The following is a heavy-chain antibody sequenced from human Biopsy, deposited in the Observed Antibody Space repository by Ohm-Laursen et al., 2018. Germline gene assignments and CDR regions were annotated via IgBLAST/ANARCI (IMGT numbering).Heavy chain of an antibody. J-gene: IGHJ6*02. V-gene: IGHV3-11*01. Sequence: PLRLSCAASGFTFSDYYMSWIRQAPGKGLEWVSYITSGGSTTDYADSVKGRFTISRDNAKSSLFLQMNSLRAEDTAVYYCARDVEGFYSYAMDVWGQGTTVTVSS. CDR2: ITSGGSTT. D-gene: IGHD5-24*01. CDR1: GFTFSDYY. CDR3: ARDVEGFYSYAMDV.